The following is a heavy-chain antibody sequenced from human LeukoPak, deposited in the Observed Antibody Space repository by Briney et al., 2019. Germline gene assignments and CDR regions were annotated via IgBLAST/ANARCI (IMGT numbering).Heavy chain of an antibody. V-gene: IGHV3-21*01. J-gene: IGHJ4*02. CDR2: ISSSSSYI. Sequence: GGSLRLSCAASGFTFSSYSMNWVRQAPGKGLEWVSSISSSSSYIYYADSLKGRFTISRDNAKNSLYLQMNSLRAEDTAVYYCARAAGTSSYYHGQGPWVYYFDYWGQGTLVVVSS. D-gene: IGHD3-22*01. CDR3: ARAAGTSSYYHGQGPWVYYFDY. CDR1: GFTFSSYS.